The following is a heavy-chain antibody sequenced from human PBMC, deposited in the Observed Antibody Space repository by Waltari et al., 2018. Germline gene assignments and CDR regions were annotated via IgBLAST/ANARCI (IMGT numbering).Heavy chain of an antibody. CDR1: GFSFDDYA. J-gene: IGHJ4*02. CDR2: MRWKRGST. D-gene: IGHD6-6*01. V-gene: IGHV3-9*01. Sequence: EVQLVESGGGLVQPGRSLRLSCAASGFSFDDYAMHWVRQAPGKGLGWGSGMRWKRGSTAYADSVEGRFTISRDNAKNSLYLQMHSRRPEDTALYYCVKDRGLYSSSSGLDYWGQGTLVTVSS. CDR3: VKDRGLYSSSSGLDY.